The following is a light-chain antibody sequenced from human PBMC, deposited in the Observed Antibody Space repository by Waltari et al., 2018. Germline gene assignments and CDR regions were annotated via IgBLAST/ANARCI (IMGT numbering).Light chain of an antibody. V-gene: IGLV2-14*01. Sequence: QSALTQPASVSGSPGQSITISCTGTSSDVVGYNYVSWYQQDPGKAPKLMIYEVSNRPSGVSNRFSGSKSGNTASLTISGLQAEDEADYYCSSYTSSSTSYVFGTGTKVTVL. CDR2: EVS. CDR1: SSDVVGYNY. CDR3: SSYTSSSTSYV. J-gene: IGLJ1*01.